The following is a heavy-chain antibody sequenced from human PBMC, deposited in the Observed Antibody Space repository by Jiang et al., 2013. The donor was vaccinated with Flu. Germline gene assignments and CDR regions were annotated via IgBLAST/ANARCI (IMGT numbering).Heavy chain of an antibody. CDR2: ISYDGSNK. Sequence: QLVESGGGVVQPGRSLRLSCAASGFTFSSYAMHWVRQAPGKGLEWVAVISYDGSNKYYADSVKGRFTISRDNSKNTLYLQMNSLRAEDTAVYYCARRFLETAGGPGAFDIWGQGTMVTVSS. D-gene: IGHD2-21*02. V-gene: IGHV3-30*04. J-gene: IGHJ3*02. CDR3: ARRFLETAGGPGAFDI. CDR1: GFTFSSYA.